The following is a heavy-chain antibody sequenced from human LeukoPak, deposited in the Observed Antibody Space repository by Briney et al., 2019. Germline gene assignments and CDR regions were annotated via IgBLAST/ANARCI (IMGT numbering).Heavy chain of an antibody. CDR3: AHRLDGFDY. V-gene: IGHV2-5*02. Sequence: SGPTLVKPTQTLTLTCTFSGFSLSTSAVGVGGIRQPPGKALQWLALIYWDDDKRYSPSLKSRLTITKDTSKNQVVLTMTNMDPVDTATYYCAHRLDGFDYWGQGTLVTVSS. CDR1: GFSLSTSAVG. CDR2: IYWDDDK. J-gene: IGHJ4*02.